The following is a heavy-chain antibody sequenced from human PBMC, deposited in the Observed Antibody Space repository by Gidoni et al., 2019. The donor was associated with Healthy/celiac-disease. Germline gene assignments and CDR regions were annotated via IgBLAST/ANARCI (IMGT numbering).Heavy chain of an antibody. CDR1: GFTFSSYW. D-gene: IGHD3-16*02. CDR2: IKQDGSEK. Sequence: EVQLVESGGGLVQPGGSLRLSCAASGFTFSSYWMSWVRQAPGKGLEWVANIKQDGSEKYYVDSVKGRFTISRDNAKNSLYLQMNSLRAEDTAVYYCARAMGELSSPYYFDYWGQGTLVTVSS. CDR3: ARAMGELSSPYYFDY. J-gene: IGHJ4*02. V-gene: IGHV3-7*01.